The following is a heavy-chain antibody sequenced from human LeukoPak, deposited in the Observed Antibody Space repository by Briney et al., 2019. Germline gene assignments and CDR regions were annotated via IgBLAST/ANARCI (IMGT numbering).Heavy chain of an antibody. V-gene: IGHV4-34*01. Sequence: PSETLSLTCAVSGGSFSGHYWSWIRQSPGKGLEWIGEITERGSTNYNPSLKSRVTISRDTSKNHFSLKVSSVTAADTAVYYCARVVYYYDVSGYSFDLWGRGTLVTVSS. CDR1: GGSFSGHY. CDR2: ITERGST. J-gene: IGHJ2*01. D-gene: IGHD3-22*01. CDR3: ARVVYYYDVSGYSFDL.